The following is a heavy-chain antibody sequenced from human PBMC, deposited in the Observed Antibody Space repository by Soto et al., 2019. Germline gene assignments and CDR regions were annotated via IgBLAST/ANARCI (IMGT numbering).Heavy chain of an antibody. D-gene: IGHD1-1*01. CDR1: GFTFSSYG. CDR2: IRGSGGST. CDR3: AKGHISWNDLVFDY. J-gene: IGHJ4*02. V-gene: IGHV3-23*01. Sequence: GGSLRLSCVASGFTFSSYGMSWVRQAPGKGLEWVSAIRGSGGSTHYADSVKGRFTISRDNSKNTLYLQMNSLRGEDTAVYYCAKGHISWNDLVFDYWGQGTLVTVSS.